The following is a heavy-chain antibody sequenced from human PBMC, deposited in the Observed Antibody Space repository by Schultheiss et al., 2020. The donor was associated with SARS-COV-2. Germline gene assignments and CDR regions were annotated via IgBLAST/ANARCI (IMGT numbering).Heavy chain of an antibody. CDR2: INPNSGGT. CDR3: AREGDWSGYYPGWFDP. CDR1: GYTFTGYY. D-gene: IGHD3-3*01. J-gene: IGHJ5*02. V-gene: IGHV1-2*02. Sequence: GESLKISCKASGYTFTGYYMHWVRQAPGQGLEWMGWINPNSGGTNYAQKFQDRVTMATDTSINTAYIEVISLMSDDTAVYYCAREGDWSGYYPGWFDPWGQGTLVTVSS.